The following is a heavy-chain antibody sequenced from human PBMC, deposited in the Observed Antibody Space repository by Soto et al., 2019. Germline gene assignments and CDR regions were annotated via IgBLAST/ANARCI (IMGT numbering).Heavy chain of an antibody. CDR1: GYTFASYA. CDR2: INVGNANT. D-gene: IGHD4-17*01. J-gene: IGHJ4*02. Sequence: GASVKVSCKASGYTFASYAIHWVRQAPGQRLEWMGWINVGNANTRYSQNFQDRVTITRDISASTAYMEVSSLRSEDTALYYCAREPTTEATFSFDYWGQGTQVTVYS. V-gene: IGHV1-3*01. CDR3: AREPTTEATFSFDY.